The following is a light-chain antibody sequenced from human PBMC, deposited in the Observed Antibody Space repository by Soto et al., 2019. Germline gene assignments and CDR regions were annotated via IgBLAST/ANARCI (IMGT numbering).Light chain of an antibody. Sequence: QTVVTQEPSFSVSPGGTVTLTCGLRSGSVSTTYFPTWYQQTPGQPPRTLIFSTNTRSSGVPNRFSGSILGSKAALTITGAQAEDESDYYSVLYMGSGIWVFGGGTQLTVL. V-gene: IGLV8-61*01. CDR3: VLYMGSGIWV. CDR2: STN. J-gene: IGLJ3*02. CDR1: SGSVSTTYF.